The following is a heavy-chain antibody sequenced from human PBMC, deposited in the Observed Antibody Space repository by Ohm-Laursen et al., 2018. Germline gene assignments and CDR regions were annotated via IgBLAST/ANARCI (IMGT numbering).Heavy chain of an antibody. D-gene: IGHD5-24*01. CDR3: GRSRWLQN. CDR1: GFTFSSYE. V-gene: IGHV3-48*03. Sequence: SLRLSCSASGFTFSSYEMNWVRQAPGKGLEWVSYISSSGSSTYYADSVKGRFTISRDNAKNSLYLEMNSLRAEDTAVYYCGRSRWLQNWGQGTLVTVSS. CDR2: ISSSGSST. J-gene: IGHJ4*02.